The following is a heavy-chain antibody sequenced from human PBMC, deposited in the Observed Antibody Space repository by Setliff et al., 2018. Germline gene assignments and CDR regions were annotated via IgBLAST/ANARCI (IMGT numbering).Heavy chain of an antibody. CDR2: ISYDGSNK. V-gene: IGHV3-30*04. J-gene: IGHJ4*02. CDR1: GFTFSSYA. Sequence: PRLSCAASGFTFSSYAMHWVRQAPGKGLEWVAVISYDGSNKYYADSVKGRFTISRDNSKNTLYLQMNSLRAGDTAVYYCARGGNLIYYFDYWGQGTLVTVSS. D-gene: IGHD2-15*01. CDR3: ARGGNLIYYFDY.